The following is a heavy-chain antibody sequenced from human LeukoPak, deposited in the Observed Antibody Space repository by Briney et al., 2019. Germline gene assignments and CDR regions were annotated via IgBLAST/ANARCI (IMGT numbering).Heavy chain of an antibody. CDR1: GFTFSSYS. Sequence: GGSLRLSCAATGFTFSSYSMNWVRQAPGRGLEWVSAISGSGGSTYYADSVKGRFTISRDNSKNTLYLQMNSLRAEDTAVYYCAKDLAGSGSYSFDYWGQGALVTVSS. J-gene: IGHJ4*02. D-gene: IGHD1-26*01. CDR3: AKDLAGSGSYSFDY. V-gene: IGHV3-23*01. CDR2: ISGSGGST.